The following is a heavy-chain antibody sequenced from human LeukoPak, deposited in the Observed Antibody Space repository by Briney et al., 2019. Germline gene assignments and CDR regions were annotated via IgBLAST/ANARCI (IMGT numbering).Heavy chain of an antibody. Sequence: GGSLRLSCAASGFIFSDFGLSWVRQPPGKGLEWLSAISGGGDGTYYADSVKGRFTISRDNSKNTLYLQMNSLRAEDTAVYYCAKDLLGYSSSWYDWGQGTLVTVSS. CDR3: AKDLLGYSSSWYD. D-gene: IGHD6-13*01. CDR2: ISGGGDGT. CDR1: GFIFSDFG. J-gene: IGHJ4*02. V-gene: IGHV3-23*01.